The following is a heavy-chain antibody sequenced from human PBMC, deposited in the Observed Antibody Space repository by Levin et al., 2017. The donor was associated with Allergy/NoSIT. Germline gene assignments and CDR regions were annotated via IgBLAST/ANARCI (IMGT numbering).Heavy chain of an antibody. J-gene: IGHJ4*02. CDR3: ARLGGYYASYFDY. D-gene: IGHD3-22*01. Sequence: GESLKISCAASGFTFSSYEMNWVRQAPGKGLEWISYISNSDSTISYADSVKGRFTISRDNAKNSLYLQMNSLRAEDTAVYYCARLGGYYASYFDYWGLGTLVTVSS. CDR2: ISNSDSTI. CDR1: GFTFSSYE. V-gene: IGHV3-48*03.